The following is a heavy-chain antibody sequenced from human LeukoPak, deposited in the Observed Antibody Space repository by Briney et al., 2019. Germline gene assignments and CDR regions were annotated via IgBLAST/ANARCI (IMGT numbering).Heavy chain of an antibody. CDR3: ARQTGSGLFILP. D-gene: IGHD3/OR15-3a*01. CDR1: GGSISSSSYY. CDR2: IYYSGST. V-gene: IGHV4-39*01. Sequence: SETLSLTCTVSGGSISSSSYYWGWIRQPPGKGLEWIGSIYYSGSTNYNASLKSRVTISIDTSKNQISLRLTSVTATDTAIYYCARQTGSGLFILPGGQGTLVTVSS. J-gene: IGHJ4*02.